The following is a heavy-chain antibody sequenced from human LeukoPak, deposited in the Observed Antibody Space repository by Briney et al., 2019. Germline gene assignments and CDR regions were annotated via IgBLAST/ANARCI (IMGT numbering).Heavy chain of an antibody. CDR1: GFTFSSYS. CDR3: ARDCGSYYHMDV. J-gene: IGHJ6*02. V-gene: IGHV3-21*01. Sequence: GGSLRLSCAASGFTFSSYSMNWVRQAPGKGLEWVSSISSSSSYIYYADLVKGRFTISRDNAKNSLYLQMNSLRAEDTAVYYCARDCGSYYHMDVWGQGTTVTVSS. CDR2: ISSSSSYI. D-gene: IGHD1-26*01.